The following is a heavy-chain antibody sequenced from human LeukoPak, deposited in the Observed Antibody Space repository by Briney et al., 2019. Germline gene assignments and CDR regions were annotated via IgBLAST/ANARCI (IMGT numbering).Heavy chain of an antibody. CDR1: GFTFSSYA. V-gene: IGHV3-30*04. CDR3: ARVGSTIAAAGSIDY. J-gene: IGHJ4*02. D-gene: IGHD6-13*01. CDR2: ISYDGSNK. Sequence: PGRSLRLSCAASGFTFSSYAMHWVRQAPGKGLEGVAVISYDGSNKYYADSVKGRFTISRDNSKNTLYLQMNSLRAEDTAVYYCARVGSTIAAAGSIDYCGQGTLVTVSS.